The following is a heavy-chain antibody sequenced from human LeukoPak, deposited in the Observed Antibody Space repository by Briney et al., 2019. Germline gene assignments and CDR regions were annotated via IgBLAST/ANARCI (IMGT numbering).Heavy chain of an antibody. Sequence: PGGSLRLFCAASGFTLSTHAMSWVRQAPGKGLEWVSDISASGGSTYYAHSVKGRFPVSRENSNNTLYLQMSSLRADDTAVYYSAKGPRQKLVTRFDNWGQGTLVTVSS. J-gene: IGHJ4*02. CDR1: GFTLSTHA. CDR3: AKGPRQKLVTRFDN. V-gene: IGHV3-23*01. D-gene: IGHD6-13*01. CDR2: ISASGGST.